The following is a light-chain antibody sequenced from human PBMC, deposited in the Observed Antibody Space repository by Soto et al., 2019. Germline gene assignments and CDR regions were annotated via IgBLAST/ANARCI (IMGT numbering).Light chain of an antibody. CDR1: QIINDY. Sequence: IQMTQSPSSLSASVGDRVNITCRASQIINDYLNWYQQKPGTAPRLLIYAASNLQSGVPSRFSGSGAGTDFTLTINSLQPEDFATYYCQQSYSTLWTFGPGTRVEIK. CDR3: QQSYSTLWT. CDR2: AAS. V-gene: IGKV1-39*01. J-gene: IGKJ1*01.